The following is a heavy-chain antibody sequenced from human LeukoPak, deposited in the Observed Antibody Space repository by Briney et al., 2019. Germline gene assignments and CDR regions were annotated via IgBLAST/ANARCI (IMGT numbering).Heavy chain of an antibody. V-gene: IGHV3-48*04. Sequence: GGSLRLSCAASGFTFSTYIMNWVRQAPGKGLEWVSYISSSSNTIYYADSVKGRFTISRDNAKNSLYLQMNSLRAEDTAVYYCARWVAAAGTGFDYWGQGTLVTVSS. CDR3: ARWVAAAGTGFDY. CDR2: ISSSSNTI. J-gene: IGHJ4*02. CDR1: GFTFSTYI. D-gene: IGHD6-13*01.